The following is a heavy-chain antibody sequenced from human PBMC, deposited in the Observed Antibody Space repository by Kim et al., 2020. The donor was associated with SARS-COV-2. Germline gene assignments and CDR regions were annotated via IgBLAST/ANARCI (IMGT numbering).Heavy chain of an antibody. V-gene: IGHV4-31*02. J-gene: IGHJ6*03. D-gene: IGHD3-3*01. Sequence: NPSLKSRFTLSVGPSKNQFSLSLSSVTAADTAVYYCARTVGSGYYYYMDVWGEGTPVTVSS. CDR3: ARTVGSGYYYYMDV.